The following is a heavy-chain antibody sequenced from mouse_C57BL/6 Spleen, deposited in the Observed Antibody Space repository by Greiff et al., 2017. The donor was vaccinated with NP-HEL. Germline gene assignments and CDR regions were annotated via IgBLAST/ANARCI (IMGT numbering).Heavy chain of an antibody. CDR3: ARVWDYDAFAD. CDR1: GYTFTSYW. V-gene: IGHV1-72*01. D-gene: IGHD2-4*01. CDR2: IVPNGGGT. J-gene: IGHJ3*01. Sequence: QVQLQQPGAELVQPGASVKLSCKASGYTFTSYWMHWVRQRPGRGLEWIGRIVPNGGGTKYNEKFKSKATLTVDKPSSPSSLQLSRLISEDSAVYDCARVWDYDAFADWGKGTLVTVSA.